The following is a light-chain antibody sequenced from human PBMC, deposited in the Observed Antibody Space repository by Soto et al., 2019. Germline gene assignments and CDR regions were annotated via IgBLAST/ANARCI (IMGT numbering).Light chain of an antibody. J-gene: IGKJ2*01. Sequence: EIVMTQSPATLSVSPGERATLSCRASQSVSSNLAWYQQKPGQAPRLLIYGASTRATGIPATFSGSGSGTEFTLTISSLQSEDFAVYYCQQYNNWPPGTYTFGQGTKLEIK. V-gene: IGKV3-15*01. CDR2: GAS. CDR3: QQYNNWPPGTYT. CDR1: QSVSSN.